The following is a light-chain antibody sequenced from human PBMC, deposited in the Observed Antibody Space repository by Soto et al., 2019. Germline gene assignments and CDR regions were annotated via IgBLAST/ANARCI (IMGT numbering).Light chain of an antibody. CDR3: QQYGSSPT. Sequence: EIVLTQSPATLSLSPGERATLSCRASQSVNSYLAWYQQKPGQAPRLLIYGASSRATGIPDRFSVSGSGTDFTLTISRLEPEDFAVYYCQQYGSSPTFGQGTKLEIK. J-gene: IGKJ2*01. V-gene: IGKV3-20*01. CDR1: QSVNSY. CDR2: GAS.